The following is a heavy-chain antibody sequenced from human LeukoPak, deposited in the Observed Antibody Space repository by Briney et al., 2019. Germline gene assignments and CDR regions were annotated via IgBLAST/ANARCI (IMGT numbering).Heavy chain of an antibody. CDR2: IKQDGSEK. J-gene: IGHJ6*02. D-gene: IGHD2-15*01. CDR1: GFTFSSYW. V-gene: IGHV3-7*01. CDR3: ARGGYCSGGSCYSMVYYYYGMDV. Sequence: PGGSLRLSCAASGFTFSSYWMSWVRQAPGKGLEWVANIKQDGSEKYYVDSVKGRFTISRDNAKNSLYLQMNSLRAEDTAVYYCARGGYCSGGSCYSMVYYYYGMDVWGQGTTVTVSS.